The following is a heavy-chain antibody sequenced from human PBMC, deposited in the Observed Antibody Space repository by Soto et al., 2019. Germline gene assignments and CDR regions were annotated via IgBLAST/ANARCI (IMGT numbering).Heavy chain of an antibody. J-gene: IGHJ6*02. CDR1: GGSIRVYY. CDR2: MYNTGST. V-gene: IGHV4-59*01. CDR3: ARDLWGYCGTDCYPLDV. D-gene: IGHD2-21*02. Sequence: PSETLSHTCSGSGGSIRVYYCSWFRPPPGKGLEWIGYMYNTGSTVYNPSFKSRVTISVDTSKNQFSLKLNSVTAADTAVYYCARDLWGYCGTDCYPLDVWGQGTTVT.